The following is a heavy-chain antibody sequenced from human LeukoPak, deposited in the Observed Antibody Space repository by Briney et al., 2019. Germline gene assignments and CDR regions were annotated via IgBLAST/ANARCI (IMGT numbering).Heavy chain of an antibody. CDR3: AKGDGRYYDSSGYFHY. Sequence: GGSLRLSCAGSGFTFRGSAMHWVRQASGKGLEWVGRIRTKANNYATAYAASLSGRFTISRDDSKNTLYLQINSLRAEDTAVYYCAKGDGRYYDSSGYFHYWGQGTLVTVSS. D-gene: IGHD3-22*01. J-gene: IGHJ4*02. CDR2: IRTKANNYAT. V-gene: IGHV3-73*01. CDR1: GFTFRGSA.